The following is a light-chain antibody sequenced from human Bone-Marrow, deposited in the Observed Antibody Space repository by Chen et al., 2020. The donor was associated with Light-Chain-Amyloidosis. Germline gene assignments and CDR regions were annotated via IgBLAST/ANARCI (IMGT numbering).Light chain of an antibody. CDR3: SSYTITNTLV. V-gene: IGLV2-14*01. CDR2: EVT. Sequence: QSALTQPASVSGSPGQSITISCTGTSSDVGGDNHVSWYQQHPDKAPKLMIYEVTNRPSCVPDRFSGSKSDNTASLTISGLHTEYEPDYFCSSYTITNTLVFGSGTMVTVL. J-gene: IGLJ1*01. CDR1: SSDVGGDNH.